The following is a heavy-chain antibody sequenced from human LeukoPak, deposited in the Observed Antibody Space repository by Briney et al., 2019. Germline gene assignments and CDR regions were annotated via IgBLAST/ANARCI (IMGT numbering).Heavy chain of an antibody. CDR3: ARVRVGIAAAGITPYYYYYMDV. V-gene: IGHV4-4*07. D-gene: IGHD6-13*01. CDR1: GVSISSYY. Sequence: TSETLSLTCTVSGVSISSYYWSCIRQPAGKGLEWIGRIYTSGSTNYNPSLKSRVTMSVDTSKNQFSLKLSSVTAADTAVYYCARVRVGIAAAGITPYYYYYMDVWGKGTTVTVSS. J-gene: IGHJ6*03. CDR2: IYTSGST.